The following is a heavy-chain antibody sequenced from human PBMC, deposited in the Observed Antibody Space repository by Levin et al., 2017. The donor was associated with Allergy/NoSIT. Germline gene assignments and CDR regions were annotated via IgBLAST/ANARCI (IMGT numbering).Heavy chain of an antibody. CDR2: TYYRSKWYN. Sequence: SQTLSLTCAISGDTVSNNNAAWSWIRQSPSRGLEWLGRTYYRSKWYNDYAVSVKSRITVNPDTSKNQFSLQLESVTPEDTAVYYCARDVTRVYDYWGQGILVTVSS. J-gene: IGHJ4*02. D-gene: IGHD5/OR15-5a*01. V-gene: IGHV6-1*01. CDR1: GDTVSNNNAA. CDR3: ARDVTRVYDY.